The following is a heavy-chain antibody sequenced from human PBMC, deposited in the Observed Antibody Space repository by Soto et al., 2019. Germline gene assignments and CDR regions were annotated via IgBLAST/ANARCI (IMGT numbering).Heavy chain of an antibody. CDR2: IIPIFGTA. CDR3: AGPEAVRTSYYYYGMDV. J-gene: IGHJ6*02. CDR1: GGTFSSYA. Sequence: VASVKVSCKASGGTFSSYAISWVRQAPGQGLEWMGGIIPIFGTANYAQKFQGRVTITADESTSTAYMKLSSLRSEDTAVYYCAGPEAVRTSYYYYGMDVWGQGTTVTVSS. V-gene: IGHV1-69*13.